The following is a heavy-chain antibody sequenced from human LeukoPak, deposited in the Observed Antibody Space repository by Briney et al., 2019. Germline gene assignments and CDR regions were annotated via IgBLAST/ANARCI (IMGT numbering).Heavy chain of an antibody. CDR2: INSDGSST. V-gene: IGHV3-74*01. CDR1: GFTFSSYW. Sequence: GGSLRLPCAASGFTFSSYWMHWVRQAPGQGLVWVSHINSDGSSTSNADSVKGRFASSRDNAKNTLYLQMNSLRPEDTAVYYCAKAVGATKWSLPFDYWGQGTLVTVSS. D-gene: IGHD1-26*01. J-gene: IGHJ4*01. CDR3: AKAVGATKWSLPFDY.